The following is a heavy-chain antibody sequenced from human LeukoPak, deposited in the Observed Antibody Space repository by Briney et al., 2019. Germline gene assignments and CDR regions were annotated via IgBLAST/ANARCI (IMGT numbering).Heavy chain of an antibody. J-gene: IGHJ4*02. CDR2: INNDGSST. D-gene: IGHD3-16*01. CDR1: GFTFSSYW. Sequence: GGSLRLSCAASGFTFSSYWMYWVRQAPGKGLVWVSRINNDGSSTIYADSVKGRFTISRDNAKNTLYLQMNSLRDDDTAAYYCVRDNGGEHLWGQGTLVTVSS. V-gene: IGHV3-74*01. CDR3: VRDNGGEHL.